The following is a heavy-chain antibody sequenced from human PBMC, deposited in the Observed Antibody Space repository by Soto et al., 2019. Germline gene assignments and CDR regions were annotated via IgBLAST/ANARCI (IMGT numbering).Heavy chain of an antibody. J-gene: IGHJ4*02. CDR2: IYHSGNT. V-gene: IGHV4-4*02. CDR1: GGSISSSNW. CDR3: ARRRTEGSVDY. Sequence: QVQLQESGPGLVKPSGTLSLTCAVSGGSISSSNWWSWVRQPPGKGLEWIGEIYHSGNTNYNPSLKSRLSMAVNKTRYQFSLKLSSVTAMDTAVYHCARRRTEGSVDYWGQGTLVTVSS.